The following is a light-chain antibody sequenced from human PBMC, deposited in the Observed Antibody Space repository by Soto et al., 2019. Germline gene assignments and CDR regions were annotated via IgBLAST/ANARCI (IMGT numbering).Light chain of an antibody. CDR2: GAS. J-gene: IGKJ1*01. CDR3: QHYNSYSEA. CDR1: QSVSSSF. V-gene: IGKV3-20*01. Sequence: IVLTQSPGTLSLYPGERATLSCRASQSVSSSFLAWYQQKPGQAPRLLIYGASSRATGIPDRFSGSGSGTDFTLTISRLEPDDFATYYCQHYNSYSEAFGQGTKVDI.